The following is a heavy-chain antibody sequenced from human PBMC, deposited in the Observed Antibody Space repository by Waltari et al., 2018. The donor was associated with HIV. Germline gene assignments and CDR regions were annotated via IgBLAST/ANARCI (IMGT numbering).Heavy chain of an antibody. CDR2: IYSGGGR. D-gene: IGHD1-26*01. Sequence: EVQLVESGGGLIEPGGSLRLSCAASGLTVSSNYMSWVRQAPGKGLEGVSGIYSGGGRYYADSVKGRFTISRDNSKNTLSLHMNSLGPEDTAVYYCARDPRSSGYYGMDVWGQGTTVTVSS. J-gene: IGHJ6*02. V-gene: IGHV3-53*01. CDR1: GLTVSSNY. CDR3: ARDPRSSGYYGMDV.